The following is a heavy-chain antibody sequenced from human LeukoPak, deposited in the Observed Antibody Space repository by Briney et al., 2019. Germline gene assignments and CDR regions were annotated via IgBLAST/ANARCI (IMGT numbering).Heavy chain of an antibody. CDR3: AVGYYYYSSGYFPFDP. CDR1: GGTFSSYA. J-gene: IGHJ5*02. Sequence: SVMVSCKASGGTFSSYAISWVRQAPGQGLEWMGGIIPIFGTANYAQKFQGRVTITTDESTSTAYMELSSLRSEDTAVYYCAVGYYYYSSGYFPFDPWGQGTLVTVSS. D-gene: IGHD3-22*01. V-gene: IGHV1-69*05. CDR2: IIPIFGTA.